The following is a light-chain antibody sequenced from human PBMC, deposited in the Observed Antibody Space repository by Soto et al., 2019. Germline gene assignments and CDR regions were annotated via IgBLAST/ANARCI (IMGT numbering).Light chain of an antibody. CDR1: QSVISSY. CDR3: QQYGNSVPCT. J-gene: IGKJ2*02. CDR2: GTS. Sequence: EIVLTQSPGTLSLSPGETATLSCRSSQSVISSYLAWYQQKPGQPPRLLIFGTSIRATGIPARISGSGSGTDLSLTISRLKPEDLAVYYCQQYGNSVPCTFGQGNKLAIK. V-gene: IGKV3-20*01.